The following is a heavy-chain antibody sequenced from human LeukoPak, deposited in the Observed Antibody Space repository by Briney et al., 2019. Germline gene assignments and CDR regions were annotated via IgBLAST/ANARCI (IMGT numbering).Heavy chain of an antibody. CDR2: IIAILGTA. J-gene: IGHJ4*02. CDR1: GGSLSNYG. CDR3: ARDRDYDSRGNFYESGY. V-gene: IGHV1-69*05. Sequence: ASVKVSCKTSGGSLSNYGISWVRQAPGQGLEWMGGIIAILGTANYAQKFQGRVTITTDESTSTAYMELNRLRSEDTAVYYCARDRDYDSRGNFYESGYWGQGTLVTVSS. D-gene: IGHD3-22*01.